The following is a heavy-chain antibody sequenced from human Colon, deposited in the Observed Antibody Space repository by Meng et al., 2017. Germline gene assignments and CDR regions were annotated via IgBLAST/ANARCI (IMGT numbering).Heavy chain of an antibody. CDR1: GYSISSGYY. Sequence: SETLSLTCTVSGYSISSGYYWGWIRQPPGKGLEWIGSNYHSGSTYYNPSLKSRVTISVDTSKNQFSLKLSSVTAADTAVYYCARDEVWRGYYDSSGYSYFDYWGQGTLVTVSS. CDR2: NYHSGST. J-gene: IGHJ4*02. V-gene: IGHV4-38-2*02. CDR3: ARDEVWRGYYDSSGYSYFDY. D-gene: IGHD3-22*01.